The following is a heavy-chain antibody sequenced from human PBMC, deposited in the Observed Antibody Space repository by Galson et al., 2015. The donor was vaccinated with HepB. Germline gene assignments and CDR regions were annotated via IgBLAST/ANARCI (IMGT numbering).Heavy chain of an antibody. V-gene: IGHV1-46*01. D-gene: IGHD5-18*01. J-gene: IGHJ3*02. CDR2: INPSGGST. CDR3: ARDNSVQLWYPPDAFDI. CDR1: GYTFTSYY. Sequence: SVKVSCKASGYTFTSYYMHWVRQAPGQGLEWMGIINPSGGSTSYAQKFQGRVTMTRDTSTSTVYMELSSLRSEDTAVYYCARDNSVQLWYPPDAFDIWGQGTMVTVSS.